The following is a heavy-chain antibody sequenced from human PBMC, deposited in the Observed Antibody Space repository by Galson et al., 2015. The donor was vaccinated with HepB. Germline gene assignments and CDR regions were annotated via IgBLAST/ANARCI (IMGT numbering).Heavy chain of an antibody. V-gene: IGHV1-46*01. CDR2: INPSDVGT. Sequence: SVKVSCKASGYTFTNYYMHWVRQAPGQGLEWMGIINPSDVGTTYAQKFQGRVTMARDTSTSTVYMKLSSLRSGDTAVYFCARRGAGGYFDYWGQGTLVIVSS. D-gene: IGHD6-13*01. CDR3: ARRGAGGYFDY. J-gene: IGHJ4*02. CDR1: GYTFTNYY.